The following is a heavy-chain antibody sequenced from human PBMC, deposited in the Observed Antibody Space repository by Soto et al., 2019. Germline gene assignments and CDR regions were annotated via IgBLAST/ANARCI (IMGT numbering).Heavy chain of an antibody. J-gene: IGHJ6*03. CDR3: ARAVTTYYYYFMDG. CDR1: GYTFTSYD. D-gene: IGHD4-17*01. CDR2: MNPNSGNT. V-gene: IGHV1-8*01. Sequence: ASVKVSCKASGYTFTSYDINWVRQATGQGLEWMGWMNPNSGNTGYAQKFQGRVTMTRNTSISTAYMELSSLRSEDTAVYYCARAVTTYYYYFMDGWGKGTTVTVSS.